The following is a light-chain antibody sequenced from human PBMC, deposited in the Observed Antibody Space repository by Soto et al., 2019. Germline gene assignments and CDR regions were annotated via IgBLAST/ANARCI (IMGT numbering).Light chain of an antibody. CDR1: SSSIGPHT. CDR3: VSWDASLGGVT. CDR2: FND. J-gene: IGLJ3*02. Sequence: QSVLTQAPSASGTPGQRVTISWSGSSSSIGPHTVDWYQQLPGMAPKLLIYFNDQRPSGVPDRFSGSKSGTSASLAISGLQSEDEADYYCVSWDASLGGVTFGGGTKLTVL. V-gene: IGLV1-44*01.